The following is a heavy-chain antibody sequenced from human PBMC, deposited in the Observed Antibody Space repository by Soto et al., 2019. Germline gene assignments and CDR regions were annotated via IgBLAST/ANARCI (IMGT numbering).Heavy chain of an antibody. CDR1: GFTFSSYG. V-gene: IGHV3-33*01. Sequence: QVQLVESGGGVVQPGRSLRLSCAASGFTFSSYGMHWVRQAPGKGLEWVAVIWYDGSNKYYADSVKGRFTISRDNSKNPLYLQMNSLRAEDTAVYYCARDRSYCSGSYYKGYYYYYGMDVWGQGTTVTVSS. J-gene: IGHJ6*02. CDR2: IWYDGSNK. D-gene: IGHD3-10*01. CDR3: ARDRSYCSGSYYKGYYYYYGMDV.